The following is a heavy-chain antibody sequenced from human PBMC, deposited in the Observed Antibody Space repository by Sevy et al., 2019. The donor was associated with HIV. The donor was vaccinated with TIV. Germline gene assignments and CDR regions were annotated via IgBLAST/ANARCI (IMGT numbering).Heavy chain of an antibody. D-gene: IGHD5-18*01. J-gene: IGHJ4*02. CDR2: ISGSSSTI. CDR1: GFTLSSYS. Sequence: GGSLRLSCAASGFTLSSYSMNWVRQAPGKGLEWVSYISGSSSTIYYADSVKGRFTISRDNAKNSLYLQMNSLRDEDTAVYYCARDHVDTAMVKVFDYWGQGSLVTVSS. V-gene: IGHV3-48*02. CDR3: ARDHVDTAMVKVFDY.